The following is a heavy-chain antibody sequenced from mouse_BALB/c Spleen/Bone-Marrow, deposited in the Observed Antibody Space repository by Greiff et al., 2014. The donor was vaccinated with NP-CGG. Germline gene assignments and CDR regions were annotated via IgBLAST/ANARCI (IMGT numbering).Heavy chain of an antibody. CDR3: ARSYGNYDAWFAH. D-gene: IGHD2-1*01. CDR2: IYPYNGGA. J-gene: IGHJ3*01. V-gene: IGHV1S29*02. Sequence: VQLQQSGPELVKPGASVKISCKASGYTFTDYNIHWVKQSHGKSLEWIGYIYPYNGGAGYNQKFKSKATLTVDNSSSTAYMELRSLTSDDSAVYYCARSYGNYDAWFAHWGQGTLVTVSA. CDR1: GYTFTDYN.